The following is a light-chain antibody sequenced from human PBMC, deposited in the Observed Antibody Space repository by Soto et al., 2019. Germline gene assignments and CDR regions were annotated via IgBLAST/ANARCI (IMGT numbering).Light chain of an antibody. CDR3: SSYTSSSPYV. J-gene: IGLJ1*01. CDR1: SSVVGGYNY. CDR2: DVS. V-gene: IGLV2-14*01. Sequence: QSVLTQPASVSGSPGQSITISCTGTSSVVGGYNYVSWYQQHPGKAPKLMIYDVSNRPSGVSNRFSGSKSGNTASLTISGLQAEDYADYYCSSYTSSSPYVFGTGTNVTVL.